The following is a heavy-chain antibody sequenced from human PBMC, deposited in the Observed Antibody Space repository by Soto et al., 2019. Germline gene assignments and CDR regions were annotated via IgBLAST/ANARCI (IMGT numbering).Heavy chain of an antibody. Sequence: EVQLVETGGGLIQPGGSLRLSYAASGFSASATYMSWVRQAPGKGLEWVSVTYADGTTSYADSVKGRFTVSRDNSKNTLCLQMNSLRAEDTAVYYCTRGLGWFDPWGQGTLVTVFS. J-gene: IGHJ5*02. V-gene: IGHV3-53*02. CDR2: TYADGTT. CDR3: TRGLGWFDP. D-gene: IGHD3-16*01. CDR1: GFSASATY.